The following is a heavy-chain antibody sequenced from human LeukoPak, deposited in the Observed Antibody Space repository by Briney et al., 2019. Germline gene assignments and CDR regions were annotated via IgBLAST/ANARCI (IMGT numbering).Heavy chain of an antibody. V-gene: IGHV4-31*03. CDR1: GGSISSGTYY. J-gene: IGHJ4*02. CDR2: IFYSGTT. CDR3: ARASDYSNLGYYFDN. Sequence: SETLSLTCTVSGGSISSGTYYWSWIRQHPGQGLEWIGYIFYSGTTYYNPSLKSRVTISVDTSKNQFSLKLTSVTAADTAVYYCARASDYSNLGYYFDNWGQGTLVTVSS. D-gene: IGHD4-11*01.